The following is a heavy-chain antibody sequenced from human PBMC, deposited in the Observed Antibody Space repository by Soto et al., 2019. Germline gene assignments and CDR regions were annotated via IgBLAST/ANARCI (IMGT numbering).Heavy chain of an antibody. D-gene: IGHD3-10*01. Sequence: LRLSCAASGFTVSSNYMSWVRQAPGKGLEWVSVIYSGGSTYYADSVKGRFTISRDNSKNTLYLQMNSLRAEDTAVYYCARDKDGSGSFYYYGMDVWGQGTTVTVSS. CDR1: GFTVSSNY. J-gene: IGHJ6*02. CDR3: ARDKDGSGSFYYYGMDV. V-gene: IGHV3-53*01. CDR2: IYSGGST.